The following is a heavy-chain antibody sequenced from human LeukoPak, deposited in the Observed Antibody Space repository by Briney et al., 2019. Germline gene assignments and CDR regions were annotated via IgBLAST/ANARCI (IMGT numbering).Heavy chain of an antibody. CDR3: ARSGSYSVWWFDP. D-gene: IGHD1-26*01. V-gene: IGHV3-7*01. CDR1: GFTFSSNW. Sequence: GGSLRLSCAASGFTFSSNWMSWVRQGPGEGLEWVANIDQDGSEKNYVDSVKGRFIISRDNAKNSVYLQMNGLRAEDTAVYYCARSGSYSVWWFDPWGQGTLVTVSS. J-gene: IGHJ5*02. CDR2: IDQDGSEK.